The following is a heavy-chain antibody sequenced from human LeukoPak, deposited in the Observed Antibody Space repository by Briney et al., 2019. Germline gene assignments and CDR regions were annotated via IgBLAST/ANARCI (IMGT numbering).Heavy chain of an antibody. CDR1: GFTFSSYA. V-gene: IGHV3-23*01. CDR2: ISGSGIST. D-gene: IGHD6-13*01. J-gene: IGHJ4*02. CDR3: AKDPEAGLTGYFDF. Sequence: GGSLRLSCVASGFTFSSYAMSWVRQPLGKGLEWVSAISGSGISTYYADSVKGRFTISRDNSENTLYLQLNSLRAEDTAIYYCAKDPEAGLTGYFDFWGQGTLVTVSS.